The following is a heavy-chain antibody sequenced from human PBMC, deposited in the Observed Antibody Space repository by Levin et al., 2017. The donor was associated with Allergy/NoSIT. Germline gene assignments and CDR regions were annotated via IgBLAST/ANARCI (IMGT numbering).Heavy chain of an antibody. Sequence: GESLKISCAASGFTFSSYAMHWVRQAPGKGLEWVAVISYDGSNKYYADSVKGRFTISRDNSKNTLYLQMNSLRAEDTAVYYCARDGRNIIAVAKGYFDYWGQGTLVTVSS. J-gene: IGHJ4*02. CDR2: ISYDGSNK. V-gene: IGHV3-30-3*01. CDR3: ARDGRNIIAVAKGYFDY. D-gene: IGHD6-19*01. CDR1: GFTFSSYA.